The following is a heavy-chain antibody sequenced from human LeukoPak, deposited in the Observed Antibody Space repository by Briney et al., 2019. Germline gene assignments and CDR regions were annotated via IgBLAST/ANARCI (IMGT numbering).Heavy chain of an antibody. CDR1: GGSISSSSYY. J-gene: IGHJ4*02. CDR3: ARFNSGSYQHYFDY. V-gene: IGHV4-39*07. Sequence: SETLSLTCTVSGGSISSSSYYWGWIRQPPGKGLEWNGSIYYSGSTYYSPSLKSRVTISVDTSKNQFSRKLSSVTAADTAVYYCARFNSGSYQHYFDYWGQGTLVTVSS. CDR2: IYYSGST. D-gene: IGHD1-26*01.